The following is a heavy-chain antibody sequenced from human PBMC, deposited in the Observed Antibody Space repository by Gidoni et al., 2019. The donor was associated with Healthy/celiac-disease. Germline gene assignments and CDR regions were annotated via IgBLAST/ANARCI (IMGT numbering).Heavy chain of an antibody. CDR3: ARDGGTAVAWFDP. D-gene: IGHD6-19*01. CDR1: VYTCTSFG. CDR2: ISAYNGNT. Sequence: QVQLVQPGAEVKKPGASVTVSFTASVYTCTSFGISWVRQAPGQGLEWMGWISAYNGNTNYAQKLQGRVTMTTDTSTSTAYMELRSLRSDDTAVYYCARDGGTAVAWFDPWGQGTLVTVSS. J-gene: IGHJ5*02. V-gene: IGHV1-18*01.